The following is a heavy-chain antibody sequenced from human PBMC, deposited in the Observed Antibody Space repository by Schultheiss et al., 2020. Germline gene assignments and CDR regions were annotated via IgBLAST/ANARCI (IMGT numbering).Heavy chain of an antibody. V-gene: IGHV4-31*03. CDR2: IYYSGST. CDR1: GDSISSGGYY. CDR3: AKDRGDSGYYYYYGMDV. J-gene: IGHJ6*02. D-gene: IGHD5-12*01. Sequence: SETLSLTCTVSGDSISSGGYYWSWIRQHPGKGLEWIGYIYYSGSTYYNPSLKSRVTISVDTSKNQFSLKLSSVTAADTAVYYCAKDRGDSGYYYYYGMDVWGQGTTVTVYS.